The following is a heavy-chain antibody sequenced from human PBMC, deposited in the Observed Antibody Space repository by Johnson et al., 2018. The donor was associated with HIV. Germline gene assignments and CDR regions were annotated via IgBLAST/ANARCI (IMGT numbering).Heavy chain of an antibody. CDR3: ARDGYSSGWYGNDAFDI. CDR1: GFTFSNAW. V-gene: IGHV3-72*01. Sequence: VQLVESGGGVVQPGGSLRLSCAASGFTFSNAWMSWVRQAPGKGLEWVGRIRNKPSSYSTEYAASVKCRFTVSRDDSKNSVYLQMSSLKTEDTAVYYGARDGYSSGWYGNDAFDIWGQGTMVTVSS. CDR2: IRNKPSSYST. J-gene: IGHJ3*02. D-gene: IGHD6-19*01.